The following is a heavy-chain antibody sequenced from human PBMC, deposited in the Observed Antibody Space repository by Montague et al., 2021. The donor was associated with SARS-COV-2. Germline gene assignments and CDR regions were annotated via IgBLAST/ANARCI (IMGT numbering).Heavy chain of an antibody. D-gene: IGHD5-12*01. J-gene: IGHJ4*01. Sequence: SLRLSCAASGFTFNSYTMNWVRQAPGKGLEWVATIRDSGADIYYAPSLKGRFTISRDNARNSLYLQMSSLRADDTALYYCARWRRQQSEFDYWGQGTLVTVSS. V-gene: IGHV3-21*06. CDR3: ARWRRQQSEFDY. CDR2: IRDSGADI. CDR1: GFTFNSYT.